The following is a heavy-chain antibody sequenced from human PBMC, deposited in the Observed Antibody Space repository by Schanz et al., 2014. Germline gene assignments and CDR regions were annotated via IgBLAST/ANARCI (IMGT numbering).Heavy chain of an antibody. CDR1: GFTFSDYY. CDR2: ISGSSIHK. V-gene: IGHV3-11*06. J-gene: IGHJ6*04. D-gene: IGHD2-2*01. Sequence: VQLVESGGDLVKPGGSLRLSCAASGFTFSDYYMAWIRQAPGKGLEWVSHISGSSIHKNYADSVKGRFTISRDNAKNLLYLQMNGLRAEDTAVYFCARDLSSLIQGDVWGKGTTVTVSS. CDR3: ARDLSSLIQGDV.